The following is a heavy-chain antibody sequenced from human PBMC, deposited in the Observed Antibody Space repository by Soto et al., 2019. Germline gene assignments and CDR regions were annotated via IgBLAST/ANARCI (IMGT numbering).Heavy chain of an antibody. D-gene: IGHD1-26*01. CDR1: GGTFSSYS. CDR2: IIPIFGTA. CDR3: ARDGGRHSGGIDY. V-gene: IGHV1-69*01. J-gene: IGHJ4*02. Sequence: QVQLVQSGAEVKKPGSSVKVSCKASGGTFSSYSINWVRQAPGQGLAWMGEIIPIFGTANYAQKFQRRVTITADESTSTAYMELSSLRSEDTAVYYCARDGGRHSGGIDYWGQGTLVTVSS.